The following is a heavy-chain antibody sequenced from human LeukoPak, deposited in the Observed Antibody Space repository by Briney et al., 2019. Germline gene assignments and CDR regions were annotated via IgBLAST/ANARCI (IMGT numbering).Heavy chain of an antibody. CDR3: ARSGGAGRGYYYYYMDV. CDR1: GGSISSYY. CDR2: IYTSGST. J-gene: IGHJ6*03. V-gene: IGHV4-4*07. Sequence: SETLSLTCTVSGGSISSYYWSWIRQPAGKGLEWIGRIYTSGSTNYNPSLKSRVTISVDTSKNQFSLKLSSVTAADTAVYYCARSGGAGRGYYYYYMDVWGKGTTVTVSS. D-gene: IGHD6-19*01.